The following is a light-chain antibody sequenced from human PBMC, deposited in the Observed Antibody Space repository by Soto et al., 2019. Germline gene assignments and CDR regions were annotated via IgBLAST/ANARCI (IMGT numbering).Light chain of an antibody. V-gene: IGLV1-47*01. J-gene: IGLJ2*01. CDR1: SSNIGSNY. CDR2: RNN. CDR3: AAWDDSLSGPKVV. Sequence: QAVVTQPPSASGTPGQRVTIACSGSSSNIGSNYVYWYQQLPGTAPKLLIYRNNQRPSGVPDRFSGSKSGTSASLAFSGLRSEDEAYYYCAAWDDSLSGPKVVFGGGTTLTVL.